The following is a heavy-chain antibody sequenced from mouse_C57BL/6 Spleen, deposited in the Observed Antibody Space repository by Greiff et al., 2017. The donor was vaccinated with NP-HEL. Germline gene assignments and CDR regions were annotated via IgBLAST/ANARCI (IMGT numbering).Heavy chain of an antibody. CDR1: GFSLTSYG. J-gene: IGHJ2*01. Sequence: QVQLKESGPGLVQPSPSLSITCTVSGFSLTSYGVHWVRQSPGKGLEWLGVIWSGGSTDYNAAFISRLSISKDNSKSQVFFKMNSLQADDTAKYYCASSTMITQYYLDYWGQGTTLTVSS. CDR3: ASSTMITQYYLDY. V-gene: IGHV2-2*01. D-gene: IGHD2-4*01. CDR2: IWSGGST.